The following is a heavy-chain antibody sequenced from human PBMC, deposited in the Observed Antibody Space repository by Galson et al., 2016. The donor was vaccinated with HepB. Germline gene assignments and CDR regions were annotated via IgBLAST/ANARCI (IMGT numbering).Heavy chain of an antibody. CDR2: IYHSGST. CDR3: ARGRTGTGDDAFDI. Sequence: SETLSLTCAVSGGSISTSNWFSWLRQPPGEGLEWIGEIYHSGSTNYNPSLKSRVSMSVDKSMSQISMKLTSVTAADAALYYCARGRTGTGDDAFDIWGPGTMVTVSS. V-gene: IGHV4-4*02. D-gene: IGHD1-7*01. CDR1: GGSISTSNW. J-gene: IGHJ3*02.